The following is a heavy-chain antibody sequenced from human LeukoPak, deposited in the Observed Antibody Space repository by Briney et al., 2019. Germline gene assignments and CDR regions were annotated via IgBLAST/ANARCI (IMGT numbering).Heavy chain of an antibody. CDR1: GGSISSSSYY. J-gene: IGHJ5*02. Sequence: SETLSLTCTVSGGSISSSSYYWGWIRQPPGKGLEWIGSIYYSGSTYYNPSLKSRVTISVDTSKNQFSLKLSSVTAADTAVYYCARVPSSGGSGDWFDPWGQGTLVSVSS. CDR3: ARVPSSGGSGDWFDP. V-gene: IGHV4-39*07. D-gene: IGHD2-15*01. CDR2: IYYSGST.